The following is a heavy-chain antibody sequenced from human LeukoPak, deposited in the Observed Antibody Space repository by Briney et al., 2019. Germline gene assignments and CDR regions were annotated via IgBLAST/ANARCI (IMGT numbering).Heavy chain of an antibody. CDR3: PRDLGAAACWHELVVGLFDI. Sequence: PSETLSLTCTASGGSITSDGYCWSWIRQHPGKGLEWIGYIYYSGSTYYNPSLKSRVTISVDTSKNQFSLKLSSVSAADTAVYYCPRDLGAAACWHELVVGLFDIGGQGTMVTVSS. J-gene: IGHJ3*02. V-gene: IGHV4-31*03. CDR2: IYYSGST. CDR1: GGSITSDGYC. D-gene: IGHD1-26*01.